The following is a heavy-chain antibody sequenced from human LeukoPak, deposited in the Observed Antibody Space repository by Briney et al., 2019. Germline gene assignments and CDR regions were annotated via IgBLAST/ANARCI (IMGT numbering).Heavy chain of an antibody. J-gene: IGHJ4*02. D-gene: IGHD5-18*01. CDR1: GDSISSSSYY. CDR3: AGRGDRGYSYGRKEGADY. Sequence: SETLSLTCTVSGDSISSSSYYWGWIRQPPGKGLEWIGSIYYSGSTYYNPSLKSRVTISVDTSKNQFSLKLSSVTAADTAVYYCAGRGDRGYSYGRKEGADYWGQGTLVTVSS. V-gene: IGHV4-39*01. CDR2: IYYSGST.